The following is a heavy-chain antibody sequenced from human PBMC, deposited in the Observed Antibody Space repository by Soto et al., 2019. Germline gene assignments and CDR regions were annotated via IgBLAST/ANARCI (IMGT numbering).Heavy chain of an antibody. Sequence: PGGSLRLSCTASGFTFGDYAMSWFRQAPGKGLELVGFIRSKAYGGTTEYAASVKGRFTISRDDSKSIAYLQMNSLKTEDTAVYYCTRRVVFWASGPYGSGKAETEVFDYWGQGT. V-gene: IGHV3-49*03. D-gene: IGHD3-10*01. J-gene: IGHJ4*02. CDR3: TRRVVFWASGPYGSGKAETEVFDY. CDR2: IRSKAYGGTT. CDR1: GFTFGDYA.